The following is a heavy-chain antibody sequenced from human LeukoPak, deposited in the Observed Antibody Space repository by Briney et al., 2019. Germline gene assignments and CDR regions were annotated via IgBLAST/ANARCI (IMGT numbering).Heavy chain of an antibody. CDR1: GFTFSSYA. J-gene: IGHJ4*02. D-gene: IGHD3-22*01. CDR3: AMGTYYYDSSGGSY. Sequence: TGGSLRLSCAASGFTFSSYAMSWVRQAPGKGLEWVSAISGSGGSTYYADSVKGRFTISRDNSKNTLYLQMNSLRAEDTAVYYCAMGTYYYDSSGGSYWGQGTLVTVSS. V-gene: IGHV3-23*01. CDR2: ISGSGGST.